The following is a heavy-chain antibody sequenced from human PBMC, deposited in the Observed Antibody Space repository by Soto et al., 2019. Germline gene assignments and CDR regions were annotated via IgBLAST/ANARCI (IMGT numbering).Heavy chain of an antibody. CDR3: ARGYTYDSGSYFGMDV. J-gene: IGHJ6*02. V-gene: IGHV1-69*02. D-gene: IGHD3-10*01. CDR1: GVTFSSYI. Sequence: QVQLVQSGAEVKKPGSSVKVSCKVSGVTFSSYIISWVRQAPGQGLEWMGRIIPILNIANYARKFQGRVTITADKSTSTAYTELNSLRSEDTAVYYCARGYTYDSGSYFGMDVWGQGTTVTVSS. CDR2: IIPILNIA.